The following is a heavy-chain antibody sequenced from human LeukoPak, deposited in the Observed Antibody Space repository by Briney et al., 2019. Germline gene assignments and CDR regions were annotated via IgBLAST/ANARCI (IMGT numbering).Heavy chain of an antibody. D-gene: IGHD1-1*01. V-gene: IGHV4-39*07. CDR3: ARDQSDRYRGAFDI. CDR1: GGSISSSSYY. J-gene: IGHJ3*02. Sequence: SETLSLTCTVSGGSISSSSYYWGWLRQPPGTGLEWIGSIYYSGSTYYNPSLKSRVTISVDTSKNQFSLKLSSVTAADTAVYYCARDQSDRYRGAFDIWGQGTMVTVSS. CDR2: IYYSGST.